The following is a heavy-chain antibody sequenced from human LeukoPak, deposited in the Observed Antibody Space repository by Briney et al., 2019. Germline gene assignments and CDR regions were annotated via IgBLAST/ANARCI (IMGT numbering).Heavy chain of an antibody. CDR3: VRHRQQLVFDY. D-gene: IGHD6-13*01. Sequence: SQTLSLTCSLSGDNVSSNSGAWNWIRQSPSRGLEWLGRTYYRSKWYYEYAVSVKSRITINPDTSKNQFSLQLNSVAPEDTAVYYCVRHRQQLVFDYWGQGTLVTVSS. V-gene: IGHV6-1*01. CDR2: TYYRSKWYY. J-gene: IGHJ4*02. CDR1: GDNVSSNSGA.